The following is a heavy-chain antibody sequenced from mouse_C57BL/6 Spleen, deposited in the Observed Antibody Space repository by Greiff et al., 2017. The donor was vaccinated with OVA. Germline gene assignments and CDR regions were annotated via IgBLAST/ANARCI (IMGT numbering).Heavy chain of an antibody. D-gene: IGHD1-1*01. V-gene: IGHV5-16*01. CDR3: ARDYGSSRFDY. Sequence: EVKVVESEGGLVQPGSSMKLSCTASGFTFSDYYMAWVRQVPEKGLEWVANINYDGSSTYYLDSLKSRFIISRDNAKNILYLQMSSLKSEDTATYYCARDYGSSRFDYWGQGTTLTVSS. J-gene: IGHJ2*01. CDR1: GFTFSDYY. CDR2: INYDGSST.